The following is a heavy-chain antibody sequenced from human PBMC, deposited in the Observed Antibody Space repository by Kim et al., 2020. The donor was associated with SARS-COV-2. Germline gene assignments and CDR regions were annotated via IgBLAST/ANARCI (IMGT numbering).Heavy chain of an antibody. CDR3: ARVIRGTYRYTDS. D-gene: IGHD3-16*02. V-gene: IGHV7-4-1*02. J-gene: IGHJ4*02. Sequence: ASVKVSCKASGYTFTNNAISWVRQAPGQGLEWMGWINTDTGNPTYAQAFTRRFVFSVDTSVTTAYLQISSLEAEDTALYYCARVIRGTYRYTDSWGQGTLVTVSS. CDR1: GYTFTNNA. CDR2: INTDTGNP.